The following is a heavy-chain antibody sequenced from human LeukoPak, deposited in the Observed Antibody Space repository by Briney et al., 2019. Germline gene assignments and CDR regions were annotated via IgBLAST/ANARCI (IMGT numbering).Heavy chain of an antibody. CDR1: GGSISSYY. CDR2: IYYSGST. J-gene: IGHJ4*02. CDR3: VRVGTMAGYFDY. V-gene: IGHV4-59*01. Sequence: PSETLSLTCTVSGGSISSYYWSWIRQPPGKGLEWIGYIYYSGSTNYNPSLKSRVTISVDTSKNQFSLKLSSVTAADTAVYYCVRVGTMAGYFDYWGQGTLVTVSS. D-gene: IGHD1-14*01.